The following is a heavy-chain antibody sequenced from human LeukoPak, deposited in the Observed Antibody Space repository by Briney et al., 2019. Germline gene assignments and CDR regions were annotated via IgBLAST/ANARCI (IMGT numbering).Heavy chain of an antibody. CDR1: GGSMSPYH. D-gene: IGHD5/OR15-5a*01. CDR3: AREVSGRFDY. V-gene: IGHV4-59*12. J-gene: IGHJ4*02. Sequence: SETLSLTCTVSGGSMSPYHWGWIRQPPGKGLEWTGYIYYSGSTNYNPSLKSRVTISVDTSRNQFSLKLSSVTAADTAIYYCAREVSGRFDYWGQGTLVTVSS. CDR2: IYYSGST.